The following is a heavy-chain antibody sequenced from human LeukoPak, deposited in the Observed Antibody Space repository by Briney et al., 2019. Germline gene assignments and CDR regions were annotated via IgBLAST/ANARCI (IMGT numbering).Heavy chain of an antibody. CDR3: ARHDAGSRDGYNAPNDY. CDR2: ISSSSSYI. CDR1: GFTFSSYS. D-gene: IGHD5-24*01. J-gene: IGHJ4*02. Sequence: WGSLRLSCAASGFTFSSYSMNWVRQAPGKGLEWVSSISSSSSYIYYADSVKGRFTISRDNAKNSLYLQMNSLRAEDTAVYYCARHDAGSRDGYNAPNDYWGKGTLVTVSS. V-gene: IGHV3-21*01.